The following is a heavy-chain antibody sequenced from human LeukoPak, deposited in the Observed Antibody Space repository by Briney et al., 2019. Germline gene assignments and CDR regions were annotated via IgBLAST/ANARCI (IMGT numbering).Heavy chain of an antibody. V-gene: IGHV4-4*07. CDR3: ARGPGYYYDSSGYYPDY. J-gene: IGHJ4*02. CDR1: GGSISSYY. Sequence: SETLSLTCTVSGGSISSYYWSWIRQPAEKGLEWIGRIYTSGSTNYNPSLKSRVTMSVDTSKNQFSLKLSSVTAADTAVYYCARGPGYYYDSSGYYPDYWGQGTLVTVSS. CDR2: IYTSGST. D-gene: IGHD3-22*01.